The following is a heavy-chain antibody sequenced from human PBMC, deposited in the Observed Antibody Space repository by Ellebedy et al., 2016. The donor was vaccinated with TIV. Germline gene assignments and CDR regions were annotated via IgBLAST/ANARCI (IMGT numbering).Heavy chain of an antibody. J-gene: IGHJ6*03. CDR1: GYTFTSYY. D-gene: IGHD2-2*01. CDR2: INPSGGST. V-gene: IGHV1-46*03. CDR3: ARDRGCSSTSFYEDYYYMDV. Sequence: ASVTVSCXASGYTFTSYYMHWVRQAPGQGLEWMGIINPSGGSTSYAQKFQGRVTMTRDTSTSTVYMELSSLRSEDTAVYYCARDRGCSSTSFYEDYYYMDVWGKGTTVTVSS.